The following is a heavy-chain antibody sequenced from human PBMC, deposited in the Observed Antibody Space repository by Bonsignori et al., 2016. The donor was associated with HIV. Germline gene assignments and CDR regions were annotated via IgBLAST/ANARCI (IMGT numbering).Heavy chain of an antibody. J-gene: IGHJ4*02. Sequence: VRQAPGKGLEWVSSISSSSSYIYYADSVKGRFTISRDNAKNSLYLQMNSLRAEDTAVYYCARDYGGNSYFDYWGQGTLVTVSS. V-gene: IGHV3-21*01. D-gene: IGHD4-23*01. CDR3: ARDYGGNSYFDY. CDR2: ISSSSSYI.